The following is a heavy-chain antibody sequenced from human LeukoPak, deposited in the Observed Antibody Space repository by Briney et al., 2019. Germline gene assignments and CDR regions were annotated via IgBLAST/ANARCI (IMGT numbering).Heavy chain of an antibody. CDR1: GGSISSYY. V-gene: IGHV4-4*07. CDR3: ARSGGWAAPLGY. D-gene: IGHD3-16*01. J-gene: IGHJ4*02. Sequence: SETLSLTCTVSGGSISSYYWSWIRQPAGEGLEWIGRIYSSGSTNYNPSLKSRVTMSVDTSKNQFSLNLTSVTAADTAVYYCARSGGWAAPLGYWGQGALVTVSS. CDR2: IYSSGST.